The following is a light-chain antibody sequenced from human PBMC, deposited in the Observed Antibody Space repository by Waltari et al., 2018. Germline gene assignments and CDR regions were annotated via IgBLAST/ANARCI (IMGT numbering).Light chain of an antibody. V-gene: IGLV1-44*01. CDR2: YNN. J-gene: IGLJ3*02. CDR1: SSNIGSYA. CDR3: SAWDDSLNAWV. Sequence: QSVLTQPPSVSGTPGQRVTISWPGSSSNIGSYAVNWYQQFPGTAPKHLIYYNNQQPPGLPDRFSGSKSGTSASLAISGLQSADEADYHCSAWDDSLNAWVFGGGTRLTVL.